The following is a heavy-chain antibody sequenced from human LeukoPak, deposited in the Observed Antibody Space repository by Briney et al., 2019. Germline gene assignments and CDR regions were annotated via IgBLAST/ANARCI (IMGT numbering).Heavy chain of an antibody. CDR2: IRSKANSYAT. D-gene: IGHD2-15*01. J-gene: IGHJ5*02. Sequence: GGSLRLSCAASGFTFSGSAMHWVRQASGKGLEWVGRIRSKANSYATAYAASVKGRFTISRDDSKNTAYLQMNSLKTEDTAVYYCTRSGGRKNWFDPWGQGTLVTVSS. V-gene: IGHV3-73*01. CDR1: GFTFSGSA. CDR3: TRSGGRKNWFDP.